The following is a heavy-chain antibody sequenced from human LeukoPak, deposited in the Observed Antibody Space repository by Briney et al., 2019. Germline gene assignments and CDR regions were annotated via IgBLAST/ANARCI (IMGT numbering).Heavy chain of an antibody. CDR1: GFTVSSNY. Sequence: GGSLRLSCAASGFTVSSNYMSWVRQAPGKGLEWVSVIYSGGSAYYADSVKGRFTISRDNSKNTLYLQMNSLRAEDTAVYHCASGIAAAKANYWGQGTLVTVSS. J-gene: IGHJ4*02. CDR2: IYSGGSA. D-gene: IGHD6-13*01. V-gene: IGHV3-53*01. CDR3: ASGIAAAKANY.